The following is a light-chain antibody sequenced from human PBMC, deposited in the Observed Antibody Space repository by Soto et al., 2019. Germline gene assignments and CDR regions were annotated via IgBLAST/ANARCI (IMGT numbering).Light chain of an antibody. CDR3: QQYNNWWT. CDR2: AAS. Sequence: EILLTQSPATLSLSPGERATLSCRASETVRSNLAWYQQKPGQAPRLLIYAASTRATGIPARFIGNGSGTEFTLTISSLQSEDFAVYYCQQYNNWWTFGQGTKVDIK. CDR1: ETVRSN. V-gene: IGKV3D-15*01. J-gene: IGKJ1*01.